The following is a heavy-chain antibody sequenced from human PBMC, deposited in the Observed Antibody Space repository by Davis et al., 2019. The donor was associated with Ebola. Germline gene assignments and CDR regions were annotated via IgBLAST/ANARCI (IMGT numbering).Heavy chain of an antibody. Sequence: SETLSLTCAVSGGSFSGYYWTWIRQPPGKGLEWIGEINHGGRTNYNPSLKSRVTISVDTSKNQFSLKLSSVTAADTAVYYCAGTIFGVAPPYFDYWGQGTLVTVSS. D-gene: IGHD3-3*01. CDR1: GGSFSGYY. CDR3: AGTIFGVAPPYFDY. V-gene: IGHV4-34*01. CDR2: INHGGRT. J-gene: IGHJ4*02.